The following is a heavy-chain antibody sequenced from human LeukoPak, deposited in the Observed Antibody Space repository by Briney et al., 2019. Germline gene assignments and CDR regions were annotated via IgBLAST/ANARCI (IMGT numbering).Heavy chain of an antibody. CDR3: AKPTYYYDSSGSRNSYFDY. D-gene: IGHD3-22*01. Sequence: PGGSLRLSCAASGFTFSSYAMSWVRQAPGKGLEWVSAISGSGGSTYYADSVKGRFTISRDNSKNTLYLQMNSLRAEDTAVYYCAKPTYYYDSSGSRNSYFDYWGQGTLVTVSS. V-gene: IGHV3-23*01. CDR2: ISGSGGST. J-gene: IGHJ4*02. CDR1: GFTFSSYA.